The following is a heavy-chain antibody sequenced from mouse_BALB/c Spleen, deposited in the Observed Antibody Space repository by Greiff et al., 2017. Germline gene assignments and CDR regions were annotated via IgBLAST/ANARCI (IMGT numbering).Heavy chain of an antibody. J-gene: IGHJ4*01. D-gene: IGHD1-2*01. V-gene: IGHV14-3*02. Sequence: EVQLQQSGAELVKPGASVKLSCTASGFNIKDNYMHWVKQRPEQGLEWIGRIDPANGNTKYDPKFQGKATITADTSSNTAYLQLSSLTSEDTAVYYCADYYGYAYAMDYWGQGTSVTVSS. CDR3: ADYYGYAYAMDY. CDR1: GFNIKDNY. CDR2: IDPANGNT.